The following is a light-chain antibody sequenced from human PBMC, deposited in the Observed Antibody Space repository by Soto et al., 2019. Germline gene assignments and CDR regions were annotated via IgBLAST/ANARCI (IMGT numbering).Light chain of an antibody. CDR1: QTIGSW. J-gene: IGKJ1*01. Sequence: IQMTQSPSTLSASVGDRVTITCRASQTIGSWLAWYQAKPGKAPNLLIYKASTLGSGVPSRFSGSGSGTEFTLTINSLQPDEFGTYYCQQYVTYWTFGQGTKVEIK. V-gene: IGKV1-5*03. CDR3: QQYVTYWT. CDR2: KAS.